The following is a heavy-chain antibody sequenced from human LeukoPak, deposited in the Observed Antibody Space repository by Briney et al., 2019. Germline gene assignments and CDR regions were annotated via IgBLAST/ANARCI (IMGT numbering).Heavy chain of an antibody. J-gene: IGHJ5*02. CDR1: GGSISSSSDY. CDR3: ASGYDSVGWFGP. Sequence: SETLSLTCTVSGGSISSSSDYWAWIRQPPGKGLRWIATIYYSGTTYYNPTLKRRVTISIDTSKNQFSLRLTSVTAADSAVYYCASGYDSVGWFGPWGQGSLVTVSS. CDR2: IYYSGTT. V-gene: IGHV4-39*01. D-gene: IGHD5-12*01.